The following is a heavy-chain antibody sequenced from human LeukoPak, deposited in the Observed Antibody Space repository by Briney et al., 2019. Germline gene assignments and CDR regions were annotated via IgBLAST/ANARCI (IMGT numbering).Heavy chain of an antibody. D-gene: IGHD3-22*01. CDR2: IYYSGST. Sequence: PSQTLSLTCTVSGGSISSGGYYWSWIRQHPGKGLEWIGYIYYSGSTYYNPSLKSRVTISADTSKNQFSLKLSSVTAADTAVYYCARVRRTQDYYDSSGPTNAFDIWGQGTMVTVSS. CDR1: GGSISSGGYY. V-gene: IGHV4-31*03. J-gene: IGHJ3*02. CDR3: ARVRRTQDYYDSSGPTNAFDI.